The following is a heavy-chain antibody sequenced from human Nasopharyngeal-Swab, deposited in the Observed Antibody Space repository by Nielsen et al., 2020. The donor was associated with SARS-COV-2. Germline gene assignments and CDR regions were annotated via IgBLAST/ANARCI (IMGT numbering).Heavy chain of an antibody. CDR3: ARPGTGIAAADY. V-gene: IGHV4-39*01. Sequence: WIGKRPGTGLEWVGSIYYSGSTYYNPSLKSRVTISVDTSKNQFSLKLSSVTAADTAVYYCARPGTGIAAADYWGQGTLVTVSS. CDR2: IYYSGST. D-gene: IGHD6-13*01. J-gene: IGHJ4*02.